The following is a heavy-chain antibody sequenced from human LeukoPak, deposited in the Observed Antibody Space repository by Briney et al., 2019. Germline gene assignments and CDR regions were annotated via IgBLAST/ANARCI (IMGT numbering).Heavy chain of an antibody. D-gene: IGHD6-6*01. V-gene: IGHV4-30-4*02. J-gene: IGHJ4*02. CDR1: GGSISSGDYY. CDR3: ATPPIYSISVSVY. Sequence: KSSETLSLTCTVSGGSISSGDYYWSWIRQTPGKGLEWIGYIYYSGTTYYNPSLKSRVTILIDTSKNQFSLKLTSVTAADTAVYYCATPPIYSISVSVYWGQGTLVTVSS. CDR2: IYYSGTT.